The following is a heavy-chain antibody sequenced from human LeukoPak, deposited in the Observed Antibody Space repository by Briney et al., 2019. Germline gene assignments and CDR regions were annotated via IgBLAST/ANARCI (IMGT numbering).Heavy chain of an antibody. CDR2: IYYSGST. CDR1: GGSISSYY. J-gene: IGHJ5*02. D-gene: IGHD6-13*01. V-gene: IGHV4-59*01. Sequence: PPETLSLTCTVSGGSISSYYWSWIRQPPGKGLEWIGYIYYSGSTNYNPSLKSRVTISVDTSKNQFSLKLSSVTAADTAVYYCASGAAAGTRMKYNWFDPWGQGTLVTVSS. CDR3: ASGAAAGTRMKYNWFDP.